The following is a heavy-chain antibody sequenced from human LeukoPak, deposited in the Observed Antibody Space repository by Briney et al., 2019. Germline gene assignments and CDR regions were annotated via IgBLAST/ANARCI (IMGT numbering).Heavy chain of an antibody. CDR3: ARDALTSKRGKGYYYYYMDV. J-gene: IGHJ6*03. CDR2: ISYDGSNK. Sequence: GGSLRLSCAASGFTFSSYAMRWVRQAPGKGLEWVAVISYDGSNKYYADSVKGRFTISRDNSKNTLYLQMNSVRAEDTAVYYCARDALTSKRGKGYYYYYMDVWGKGTTVTVSS. V-gene: IGHV3-30*04. D-gene: IGHD3-10*01. CDR1: GFTFSSYA.